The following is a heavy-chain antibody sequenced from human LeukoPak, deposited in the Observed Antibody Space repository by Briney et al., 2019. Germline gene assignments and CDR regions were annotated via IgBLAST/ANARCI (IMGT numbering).Heavy chain of an antibody. CDR2: ISYDGSNK. CDR3: ARIPRTWLRFPYFDY. J-gene: IGHJ4*02. CDR1: AFTFSNYT. Sequence: GXSLRLSCAASAFTFSNYTMHWVRQAPGKGLEWVAVISYDGSNKYYADSVKGRFTISRDNSKNTLYLQMNSLRGEDTAVYYCARIPRTWLRFPYFDYWGQGTLVTVSS. D-gene: IGHD5-12*01. V-gene: IGHV3-30-3*01.